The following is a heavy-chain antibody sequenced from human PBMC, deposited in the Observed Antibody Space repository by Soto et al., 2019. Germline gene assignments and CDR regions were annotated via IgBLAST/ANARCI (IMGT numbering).Heavy chain of an antibody. V-gene: IGHV4-34*01. CDR2: INHSGNT. D-gene: IGHD2-2*01. J-gene: IGHJ4*02. Sequence: SETLSLTCAVYGGSSSDYYWNWIRQPPGQGLEWIGEINHSGNTNYNPSLKSRLTISVDTSKNQFSLHLSSVTAADTAVYYCAGPAAVGLYWSQGTLVTVSS. CDR3: AGPAAVGLY. CDR1: GGSSSDYY.